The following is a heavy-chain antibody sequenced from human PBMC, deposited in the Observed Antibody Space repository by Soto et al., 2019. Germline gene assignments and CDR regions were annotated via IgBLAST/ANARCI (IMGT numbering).Heavy chain of an antibody. J-gene: IGHJ6*02. CDR1: GGSISSSNW. CDR3: ASVRGGYYYAMDV. CDR2: IYHSGST. V-gene: IGHV4-4*02. Sequence: QVQLQESGPGLVKLSGTLSLTCAVSGGSISSSNWWSWVRQPPGKGLEWIGEIYHSGSTNYNPSLRSRVTISVGKSTHQFSLKLSAVTAADTAVYYCASVRGGYYYAMDVWGQGTTVTLSS. D-gene: IGHD3-10*02.